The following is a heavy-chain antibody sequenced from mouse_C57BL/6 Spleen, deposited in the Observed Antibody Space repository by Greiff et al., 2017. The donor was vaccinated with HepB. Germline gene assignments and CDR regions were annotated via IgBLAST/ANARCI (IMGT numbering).Heavy chain of an antibody. V-gene: IGHV1-19*01. CDR3: ARSGGYHAMDY. D-gene: IGHD3-2*02. CDR2: INPYNGGT. J-gene: IGHJ4*01. Sequence: EVKLMESGPVLVKPGASVKMSCKASGYTFTDYYMNWVKQSHGKSLEWIGVINPYNGGTSYNQKFKGKATLTVDKSSSTAYMELNSLTSEDSAVYYCARSGGYHAMDYWGQGTSVTVSS. CDR1: GYTFTDYY.